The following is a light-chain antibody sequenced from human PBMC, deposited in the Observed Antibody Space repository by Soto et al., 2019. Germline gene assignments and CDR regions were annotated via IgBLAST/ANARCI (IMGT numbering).Light chain of an antibody. CDR1: QSISTW. J-gene: IGKJ2*01. CDR2: DAS. Sequence: EIQMTQSPSTLSASVGDRVTITCRASQSISTWVAWYQQRPGKAPKVLIYDASNLQSGVPSRFSGSGSGTEFTLTISSLQPDDCATYFCQQYNEYLYTFGQGTKLEIK. CDR3: QQYNEYLYT. V-gene: IGKV1-5*01.